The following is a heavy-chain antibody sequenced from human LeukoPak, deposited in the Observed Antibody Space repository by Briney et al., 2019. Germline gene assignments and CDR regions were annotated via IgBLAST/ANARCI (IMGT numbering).Heavy chain of an antibody. J-gene: IGHJ6*02. CDR3: ARGGTPAVGTYYYYDGMGV. Sequence: SVKVSCKASGGTFSSYAISWVRQAPGQGLECVGRIIPILGIANYTQKFQGRVTITADKSTSTTYMELSSLRSEDTAVYYCARGGTPAVGTYYYYDGMGVWGQGTTVTVS. V-gene: IGHV1-69*04. CDR1: GGTFSSYA. D-gene: IGHD1-26*01. CDR2: IIPILGIA.